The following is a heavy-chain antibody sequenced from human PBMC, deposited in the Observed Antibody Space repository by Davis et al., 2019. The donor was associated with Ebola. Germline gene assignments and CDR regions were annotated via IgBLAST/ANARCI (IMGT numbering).Heavy chain of an antibody. V-gene: IGHV4-59*01. J-gene: IGHJ6*02. CDR3: ARDGPRYYDFWSGGYYYYGMDV. CDR1: GGSFNTFY. CDR2: IYYSGST. Sequence: PSETLSLTCAVYGGSFNTFYWSWMRQPPGKGLEWIGYIYYSGSTNYNPSLKSRVTISVDTSKNQFSLKLSSVTAADTAVYYCARDGPRYYDFWSGGYYYYGMDVWGQGTTVTVSS. D-gene: IGHD3-3*01.